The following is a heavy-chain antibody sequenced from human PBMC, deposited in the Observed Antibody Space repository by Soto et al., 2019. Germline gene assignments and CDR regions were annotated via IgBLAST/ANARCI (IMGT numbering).Heavy chain of an antibody. Sequence: EEQLLESGGGLVQPGGSLRLSCAASGFRFSDYSMSWVRQVPGGGLEWVAVISADGHSTYFADSVKGRFTITRDNFKNTLYLQMDSLRTEDTALYYCARDGESGSSQYYYYFNGMDVWGQGTTVTASS. CDR1: GFRFSDYS. CDR2: ISADGHST. D-gene: IGHD1-26*01. V-gene: IGHV3-23*01. J-gene: IGHJ6*02. CDR3: ARDGESGSSQYYYYFNGMDV.